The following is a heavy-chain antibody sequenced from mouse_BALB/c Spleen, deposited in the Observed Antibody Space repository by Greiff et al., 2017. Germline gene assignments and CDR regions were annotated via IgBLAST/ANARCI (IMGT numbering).Heavy chain of an antibody. J-gene: IGHJ2*01. D-gene: IGHD2-3*01. Sequence: VQLVESGPGLVAPSQSLSITCTVSGFSLTSYVVHWVRQPPGKGLEWLGVIWAGGSTNYNSALMSRLSISKDNSKSQVFLKMNSLQTDDTAMYYCARAFIYDGYWGYFDYWGQGTTLTVSS. V-gene: IGHV2-9*02. CDR3: ARAFIYDGYWGYFDY. CDR2: IWAGGST. CDR1: GFSLTSYV.